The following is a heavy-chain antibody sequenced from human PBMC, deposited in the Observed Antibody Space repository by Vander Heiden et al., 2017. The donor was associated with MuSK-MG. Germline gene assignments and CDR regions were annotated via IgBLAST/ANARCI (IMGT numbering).Heavy chain of an antibody. D-gene: IGHD5-18*01. J-gene: IGHJ4*02. V-gene: IGHV3-30*02. CDR3: AKARGYNRDLRAWFEN. Sequence: QVHLVESGGGVVQSGGSLRLSCAASEFPFSDYGVDWVRQAPGKGLEWVAFIVDDGSNQYYEDSVKGRFTVYRGNSKRTLSLQMNSLRPEDTAVYYCAKARGYNRDLRAWFENWGKGTLVTVSS. CDR2: IVDDGSNQ. CDR1: EFPFSDYG.